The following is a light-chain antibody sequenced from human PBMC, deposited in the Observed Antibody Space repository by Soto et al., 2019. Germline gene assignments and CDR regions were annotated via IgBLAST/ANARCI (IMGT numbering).Light chain of an antibody. CDR1: SSDVGGYSY. J-gene: IGLJ1*01. Sequence: QSVLTQPASVSGSPGQSIAISCTGTSSDVGGYSYVSWYQQQPGKAPKLVISDVSNRPSGVSDRFSGSKSGNTASLTISGLQTEDEADYYCASYTTSSTHVFGTGIKVTVL. CDR2: DVS. V-gene: IGLV2-14*01. CDR3: ASYTTSSTHV.